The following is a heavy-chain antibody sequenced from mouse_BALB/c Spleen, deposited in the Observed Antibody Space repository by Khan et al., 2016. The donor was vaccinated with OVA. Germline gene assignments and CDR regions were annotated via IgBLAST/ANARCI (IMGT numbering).Heavy chain of an antibody. V-gene: IGHV5-6*01. CDR2: ISSGGDYT. CDR1: GFTFSSYS. J-gene: IGHJ3*01. Sequence: EVELVESGGDLVKPGGSLKLSCAASGFTFSSYSMSWVRQTPDKRLEWVASISSGGDYTYYPDSVKGRFPISRDNAKNTLYLQMSDLKSEDTAMYYCADHVTGSFAYWGQGTLVTVSA. D-gene: IGHD4-1*01. CDR3: ADHVTGSFAY.